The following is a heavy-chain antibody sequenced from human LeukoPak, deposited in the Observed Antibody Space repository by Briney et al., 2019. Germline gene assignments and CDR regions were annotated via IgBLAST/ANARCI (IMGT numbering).Heavy chain of an antibody. V-gene: IGHV3-7*01. Sequence: GGSLRLSCAASGFTFSSYWMSWVRQAPGKGLEWVANIKQDGSEKYYVDSVKGRFTISRDNAKNSLYLQMNSLRAEDTAVYYCARDGVYGGSGYDYWGQGTRVTVSS. CDR2: IKQDGSEK. D-gene: IGHD3-22*01. CDR1: GFTFSSYW. CDR3: ARDGVYGGSGYDY. J-gene: IGHJ4*02.